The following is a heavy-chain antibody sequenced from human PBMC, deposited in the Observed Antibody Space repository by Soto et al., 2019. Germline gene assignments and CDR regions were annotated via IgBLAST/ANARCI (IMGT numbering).Heavy chain of an antibody. J-gene: IGHJ5*02. CDR1: GVPFRGDA. CDR2: ISNSGGST. V-gene: IGHV3-23*01. Sequence: GGSLRPSCTASGVPFRGDAKNWVRQAPGKGLEWVSTISNSGGSTYYADSVKGRFTISRDNSKNTLYLQINSLRPEDTAVYYCVKGNSGYPNWFDPWGQGTLVTVSS. CDR3: VKGNSGYPNWFDP. D-gene: IGHD7-27*01.